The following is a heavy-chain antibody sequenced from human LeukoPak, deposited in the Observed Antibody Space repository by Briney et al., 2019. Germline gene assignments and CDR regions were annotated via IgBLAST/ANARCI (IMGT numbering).Heavy chain of an antibody. CDR1: GYSISSGYY. V-gene: IGHV4-38-2*02. Sequence: PSETLSLTCAVSGYSISSGYYWGWIRQPPGKGLEWIGTIYQSGSTYYNPSLKSRVTLSVDTSKNQFSLKLSSVTAADTAVYYCARDQRPYDSSGYYYPVWDYWGQGTLVTVSS. CDR3: ARDQRPYDSSGYYYPVWDY. J-gene: IGHJ4*02. D-gene: IGHD3-22*01. CDR2: IYQSGST.